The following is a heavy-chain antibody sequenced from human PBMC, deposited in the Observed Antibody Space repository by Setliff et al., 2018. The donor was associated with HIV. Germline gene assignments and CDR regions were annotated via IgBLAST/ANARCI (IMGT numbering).Heavy chain of an antibody. CDR2: ISGSGGET. J-gene: IGHJ1*01. CDR1: GYTFITYG. CDR3: ARGGGPSFYDTEPRH. V-gene: IGHV1-18*01. D-gene: IGHD2-15*01. Sequence: ASVKVSCKTSGYTFITYGVTWVRQVPGQGLEWMGWISGSGGETHYAQKFQGRVTLTTETPMTTAYMELRSLTSDDTAIYFCARGGGPSFYDTEPRHWGQGTLVTVSS.